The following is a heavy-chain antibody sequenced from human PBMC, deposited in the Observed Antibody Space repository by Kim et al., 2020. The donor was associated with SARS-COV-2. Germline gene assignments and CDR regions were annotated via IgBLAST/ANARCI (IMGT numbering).Heavy chain of an antibody. Sequence: FGDSVKARFPTSADNPNNSLYIQMNSLGAEDTAVYYCAREVSYGPLFDYWGQGTLVTVSS. V-gene: IGHV3-7*01. CDR3: AREVSYGPLFDY. D-gene: IGHD3-10*01. J-gene: IGHJ4*02.